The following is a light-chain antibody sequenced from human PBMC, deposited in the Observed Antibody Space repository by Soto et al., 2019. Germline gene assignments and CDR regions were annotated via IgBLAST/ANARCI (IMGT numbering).Light chain of an antibody. V-gene: IGKV1-9*01. Sequence: DIQLTQSPSFLSASVGDRVTITCRASQGMSYYLAWYQQKPGIAPKLLIYDASTLQHGVPSRFSGSGSGTEFTLTISSLQPEDFAIYYCQQFFSYPITFGQGTRLEIK. CDR1: QGMSYY. CDR2: DAS. J-gene: IGKJ5*01. CDR3: QQFFSYPIT.